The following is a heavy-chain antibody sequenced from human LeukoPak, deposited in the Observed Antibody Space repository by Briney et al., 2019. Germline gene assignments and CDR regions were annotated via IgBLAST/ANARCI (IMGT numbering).Heavy chain of an antibody. CDR3: ARRPYDILTGYPYAP. CDR2: MSYGGNT. J-gene: IGHJ5*02. Sequence: SETLSLTCTVSGGSVTSSDYYWGWIRQPPGKGLEWIGSMSYGGNTDYNPSLKSRVTMSIDTSKNQSFLKLSSVTAADTAVYYCARRPYDILTGYPYAPWGQGTLVAVSS. CDR1: GGSVTSSDYY. D-gene: IGHD3-9*01. V-gene: IGHV4-39*01.